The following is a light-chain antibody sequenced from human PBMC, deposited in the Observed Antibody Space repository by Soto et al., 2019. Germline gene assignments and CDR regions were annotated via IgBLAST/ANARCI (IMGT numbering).Light chain of an antibody. J-gene: IGLJ2*01. Sequence: QSALTQPASVSGSPGQSITISCTGSSSDVGSYNLVSWYQLLPGEAPKLMIYEGSKRPSGVSNRFSGSKSGNTASLTISGLQAEDEADYYCCSFERSITLVFGGGTKLTVL. CDR1: SSDVGSYNL. CDR2: EGS. CDR3: CSFERSITLV. V-gene: IGLV2-23*01.